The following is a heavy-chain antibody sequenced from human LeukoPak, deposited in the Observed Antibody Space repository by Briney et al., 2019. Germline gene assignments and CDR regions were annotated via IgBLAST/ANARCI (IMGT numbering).Heavy chain of an antibody. CDR2: IIPIFGTA. Sequence: SVKVSCKASGGTFSSYAISWVRQAPGQGLEWMGGIIPIFGTANYAQKFQGRVTITTDESTSTAYMELSSLRSEDAAVYYCASSPVVVASSGYYYYYMDVWGKGTTVTVSS. V-gene: IGHV1-69*05. CDR3: ASSPVVVASSGYYYYYMDV. D-gene: IGHD3-22*01. CDR1: GGTFSSYA. J-gene: IGHJ6*03.